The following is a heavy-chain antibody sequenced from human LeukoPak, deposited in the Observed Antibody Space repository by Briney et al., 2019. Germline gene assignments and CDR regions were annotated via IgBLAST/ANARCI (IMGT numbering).Heavy chain of an antibody. D-gene: IGHD2/OR15-2a*01. CDR2: IGPHSTFT. CDR3: VREGEGPLSKDFDY. CDR1: GYTFANYY. J-gene: IGHJ4*02. Sequence: ASVKVSCKASGYTFANYYMHWVRQGPGQGLEWMGYIGPHSTFTSSPQEFQGRVTMTRDASMSTAYMELTRLTSDDTAVYYCVREGEGPLSKDFDYWGQGTLVTVSS. V-gene: IGHV1-2*02.